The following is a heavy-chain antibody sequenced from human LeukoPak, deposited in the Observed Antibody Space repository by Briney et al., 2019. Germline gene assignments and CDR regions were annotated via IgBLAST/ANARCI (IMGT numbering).Heavy chain of an antibody. V-gene: IGHV3-23*01. J-gene: IGHJ6*03. CDR3: AKDPHTAMPRYYYYMDV. Sequence: PGGSLRLSCAASGFTFSSYAMSWVRQAPGKGLEWVSAISGSGGSTYYADSVKGRFTISRDNSKNTLYLQMNSLRAEDTAVYYCAKDPHTAMPRYYYYMDVWGKGTTVTVSS. D-gene: IGHD5-18*01. CDR2: ISGSGGST. CDR1: GFTFSSYA.